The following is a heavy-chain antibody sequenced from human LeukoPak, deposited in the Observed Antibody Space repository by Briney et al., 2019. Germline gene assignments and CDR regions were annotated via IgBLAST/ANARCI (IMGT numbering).Heavy chain of an antibody. CDR2: ISGSGVGT. V-gene: IGHV3-23*01. CDR3: AKDRSSGGSCYNY. D-gene: IGHD2-15*01. Sequence: GGSLRLSCAASGFTFSSYAMSWVRQAPGKGLEWVSTISGSGVGTHYADSVKGRFTISRDNSKNTLYLQMNSLRAEDTAVYYCAKDRSSGGSCYNYWGQGTLVTVS. CDR1: GFTFSSYA. J-gene: IGHJ4*02.